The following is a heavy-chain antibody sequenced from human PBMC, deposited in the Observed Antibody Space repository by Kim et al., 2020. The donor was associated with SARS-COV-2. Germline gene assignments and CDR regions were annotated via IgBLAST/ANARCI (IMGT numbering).Heavy chain of an antibody. CDR1: GGSISSSSYY. V-gene: IGHV4-39*02. Sequence: SETLSLTCTVSGGSISSSSYYWGWIRQPPGKGLEWIGSIYYSGSTYYNPSLKSRVTISVDTSKNQFSLKLSSVTAADTAVYYCARDSFPGATMIVVVIEGAFDIWGQGTMVTVSS. CDR3: ARDSFPGATMIVVVIEGAFDI. CDR2: IYYSGST. D-gene: IGHD3-22*01. J-gene: IGHJ3*02.